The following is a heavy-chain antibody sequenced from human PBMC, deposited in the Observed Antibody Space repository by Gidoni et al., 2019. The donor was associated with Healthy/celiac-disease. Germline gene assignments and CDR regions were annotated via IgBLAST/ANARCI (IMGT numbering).Heavy chain of an antibody. CDR3: AREYCSSTSCYGSDYMDV. D-gene: IGHD2-2*01. CDR2: IYYSGST. Sequence: QVQLQESGPGLVKPSETLSLTCTVSGGSISSYYWSWIRQPPGKGLEWIGYIYYSGSTNYNPSLKSRVTISVDTSKNQFSLKLSSVTAADTAVYYCAREYCSSTSCYGSDYMDVWGKGTTVTVSS. J-gene: IGHJ6*03. V-gene: IGHV4-59*01. CDR1: GGSISSYY.